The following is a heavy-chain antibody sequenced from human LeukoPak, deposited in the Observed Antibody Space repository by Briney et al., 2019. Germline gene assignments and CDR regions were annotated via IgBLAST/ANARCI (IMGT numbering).Heavy chain of an antibody. CDR1: GGSISSSSYY. CDR3: VTQNGNPNDY. J-gene: IGHJ4*02. V-gene: IGHV4-39*01. Sequence: SETLSLTCTVSGGSISSSSYYWAWIRQPPGKGLEWIGSIYYDGSTDYNPSLKSRVTISVDTSRNQFSLKLSSVTAADTAVYYCVTQNGNPNDYWGQGTLVTVSA. D-gene: IGHD4-23*01. CDR2: IYYDGST.